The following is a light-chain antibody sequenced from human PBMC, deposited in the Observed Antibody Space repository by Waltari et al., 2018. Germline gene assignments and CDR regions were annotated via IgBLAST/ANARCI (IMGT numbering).Light chain of an antibody. CDR1: ALPKQY. J-gene: IGLJ1*01. CDR2: KDS. Sequence: SYELTQPPSVSVSPGQTARITCSGDALPKQYGYWYQQKPGQAPVVVIYKDSERPSGIPERFSGSSSGTTVTLTISVVQAEDEADYYCLSADSSGTLDVFGTGTKVTVL. V-gene: IGLV3-25*03. CDR3: LSADSSGTLDV.